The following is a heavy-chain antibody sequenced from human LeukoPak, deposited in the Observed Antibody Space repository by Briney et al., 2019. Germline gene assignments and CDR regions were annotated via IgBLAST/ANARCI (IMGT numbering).Heavy chain of an antibody. Sequence: ASVKVSCKASGYTFTSYDINWVRQATGQGLEWMGWMNPNSGNTGYAQKFQGRVSMTRNTSISTAYMELSSLRSEDTAVYYCARDRHCSGGSCPDYWGQGTLVTVSS. D-gene: IGHD2-15*01. CDR1: GYTFTSYD. CDR3: ARDRHCSGGSCPDY. CDR2: MNPNSGNT. J-gene: IGHJ4*02. V-gene: IGHV1-8*01.